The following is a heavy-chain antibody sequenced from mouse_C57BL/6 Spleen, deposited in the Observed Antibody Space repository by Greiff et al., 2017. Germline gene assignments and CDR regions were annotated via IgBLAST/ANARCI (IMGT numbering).Heavy chain of an antibody. CDR3: ARDRGSLLDY. Sequence: EVQVVESGGGLVKPGGSLKLSCAASGFTFSSYAMSWVRQTPEKRLEWVATISDGGSYTYYPDNVKGRFTISRDNAKNNLYLQMSHLKSEDTAMYYCARDRGSLLDYWGQGTSVTVSS. CDR2: ISDGGSYT. J-gene: IGHJ4*01. CDR1: GFTFSSYA. D-gene: IGHD6-1*01. V-gene: IGHV5-4*01.